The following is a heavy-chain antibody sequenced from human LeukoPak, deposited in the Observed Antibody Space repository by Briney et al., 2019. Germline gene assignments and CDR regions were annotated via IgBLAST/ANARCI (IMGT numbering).Heavy chain of an antibody. J-gene: IGHJ4*02. CDR2: ISSTSSSI. Sequence: GGSLRLSCAASGFTFSNYRMNWVRQAPGKGLEWVSSISSTSSSIYYADSVKGRFTISRDNAKNSLYLQMNSLRAEDTAVYYCARVIAAADPGFDYWGQGTLVTVSS. CDR3: ARVIAAADPGFDY. D-gene: IGHD6-13*01. CDR1: GFTFSNYR. V-gene: IGHV3-21*01.